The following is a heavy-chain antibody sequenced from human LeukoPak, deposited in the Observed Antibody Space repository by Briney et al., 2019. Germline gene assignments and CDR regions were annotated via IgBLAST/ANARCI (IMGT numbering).Heavy chain of an antibody. J-gene: IGHJ4*02. V-gene: IGHV3-7*04. Sequence: GGSLRLSCAASGFTFSSYWMSWVRQAPGKGLEWVANIKEDGSEKYYVDSVKGRFTISRENAKNSLYLQMNSLRAEDTAVYYCARGASSSWYRRLAYWGQGTLVTVSS. CDR2: IKEDGSEK. CDR1: GFTFSSYW. D-gene: IGHD6-13*01. CDR3: ARGASSSWYRRLAY.